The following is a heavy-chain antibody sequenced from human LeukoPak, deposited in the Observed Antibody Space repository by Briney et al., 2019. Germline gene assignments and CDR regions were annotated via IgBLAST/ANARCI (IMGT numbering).Heavy chain of an antibody. V-gene: IGHV1-18*01. CDR1: GYTFTSYG. CDR2: ISAYNGNT. D-gene: IGHD3-10*01. Sequence: GASVKVSCKASGYTFTSYGISWVRQAPGQGLEWMGWISAYNGNTNYAQKLQGRVTMTTDTSTSTAYMELRSLRSDDTAVYYCARDRLLWFGELLSWFDPWGQGTLVTVSS. CDR3: ARDRLLWFGELLSWFDP. J-gene: IGHJ5*02.